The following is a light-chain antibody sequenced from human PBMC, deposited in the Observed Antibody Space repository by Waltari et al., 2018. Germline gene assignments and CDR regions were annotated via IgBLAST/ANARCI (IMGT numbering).Light chain of an antibody. V-gene: IGLV2-18*02. CDR2: EVS. Sequence: QSALTQPPSVSGSPGQAVTISCTGTSSDVGSYHRVSWYQQPPDTAPNLIIYEVSDRPSGVPDRFSGSKSANTAFLTISGLQAEDEADYFCSSYTSSSTWVFGTGTKVTVL. CDR3: SSYTSSSTWV. J-gene: IGLJ1*01. CDR1: SSDVGSYHR.